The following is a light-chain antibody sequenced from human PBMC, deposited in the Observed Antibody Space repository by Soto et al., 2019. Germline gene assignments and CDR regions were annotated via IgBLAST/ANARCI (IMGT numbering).Light chain of an antibody. V-gene: IGKV1-39*01. CDR1: DDIDNF. Sequence: DIQMTQSPSSLSASVGDRVTITCQASDDIDNFLNWYQQKPGKAPKLLISAASSFQGGVPSRFSGSGSGTDFTLTISSLQPEDFATYYCQQSYTTPFTFGPGTKVDIK. J-gene: IGKJ3*01. CDR3: QQSYTTPFT. CDR2: AAS.